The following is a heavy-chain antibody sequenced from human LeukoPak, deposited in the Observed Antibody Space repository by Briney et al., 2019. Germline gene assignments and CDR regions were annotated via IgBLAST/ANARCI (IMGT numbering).Heavy chain of an antibody. V-gene: IGHV3-30*18. D-gene: IGHD2-2*02. CDR3: AKGRGRYCSSTSCYMGGDY. Sequence: PGGSLRLSCAASGFTFSSYGMHWVRQAPGKGLEWLAVISYDGSNKHYADSVKGRFTISRDNSKNTLYLQMNSLRAEDTAVYYCAKGRGRYCSSTSCYMGGDYWGQGTLVTVSS. J-gene: IGHJ4*02. CDR2: ISYDGSNK. CDR1: GFTFSSYG.